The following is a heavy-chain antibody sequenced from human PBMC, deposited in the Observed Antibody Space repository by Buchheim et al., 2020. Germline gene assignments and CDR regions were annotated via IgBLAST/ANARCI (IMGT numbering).Heavy chain of an antibody. J-gene: IGHJ4*02. CDR2: ISGSTI. V-gene: IGHV3-11*01. D-gene: IGHD5-18*01. Sequence: QVQLVESGGGLVKPGGSLRLSCAASGFIFSDYYMNWIRQAPGKGLEWVSYISGSTIYYADSVKGRFTISMDNAKNSLYLQMNSLRAEDTAIYYCARGGYGTIYYFDYWGQGTL. CDR1: GFIFSDYY. CDR3: ARGGYGTIYYFDY.